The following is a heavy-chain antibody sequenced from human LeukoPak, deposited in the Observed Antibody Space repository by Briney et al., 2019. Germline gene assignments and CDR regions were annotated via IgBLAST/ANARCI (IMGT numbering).Heavy chain of an antibody. CDR1: GFSFSSYR. CDR2: VSNSGDYI. V-gene: IGHV3-21*06. CDR3: AKDIGRLGGPFDI. J-gene: IGHJ3*02. D-gene: IGHD1-26*01. Sequence: GGSLRLSCAASGFSFSSYRMNWVRQAPGKGLEWVSSVSNSGDYIHYADSVKGRFTISRDNSKNSLYLQMNSLRAEDTAVYYCAKDIGRLGGPFDIWGQGTMVTVSS.